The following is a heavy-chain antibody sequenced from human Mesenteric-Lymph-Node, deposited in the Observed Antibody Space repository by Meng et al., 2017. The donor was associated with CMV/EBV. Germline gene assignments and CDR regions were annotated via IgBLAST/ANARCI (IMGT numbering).Heavy chain of an antibody. CDR3: ARGGGYYSIDY. V-gene: IGHV3-66*02. CDR2: IYSDGRT. J-gene: IGHJ4*02. D-gene: IGHD3-10*01. CDR1: GFIVDSNY. Sequence: GGSLRLSRAASGFIVDSNYMNWVRQIPEKGLEWVSVIYSDGRTYYADSVRGRFTISRDISKNTLDLQMNSLRVEDTAVYYCARGGGYYSIDYWGRGTLVTVSS.